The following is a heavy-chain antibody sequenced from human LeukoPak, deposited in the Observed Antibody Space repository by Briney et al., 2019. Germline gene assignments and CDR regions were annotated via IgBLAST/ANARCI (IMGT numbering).Heavy chain of an antibody. CDR2: ISSSGSTI. J-gene: IGHJ4*02. CDR1: GFTFSSYA. Sequence: PGGSLRLSCAASGFTFSSYAIHWVRQAPGKGLEWVSYISSSGSTIYYADSVKGRFTISRDNAKNSLYLQMSSLRAEDTAVYYCARDRSCGSFNYWGQGTLVTVSS. CDR3: ARDRSCGSFNY. D-gene: IGHD5-18*01. V-gene: IGHV3-48*03.